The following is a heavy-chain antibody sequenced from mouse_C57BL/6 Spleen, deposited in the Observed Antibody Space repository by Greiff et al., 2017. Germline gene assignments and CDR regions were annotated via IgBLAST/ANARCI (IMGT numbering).Heavy chain of an antibody. Sequence: EVMLVESGGGLVQPGGSLSLSCAASGFTFTDYYMSWVRQPPGKALEWLGFISNKANGYTTEYSASVKGRFTISRDNSKSILYLQMNALRAEDSATYYCARHYGYDERVFDYWGQGTTLTVSS. CDR3: ARHYGYDERVFDY. J-gene: IGHJ2*01. CDR2: ISNKANGYTT. CDR1: GFTFTDYY. D-gene: IGHD2-2*01. V-gene: IGHV7-3*01.